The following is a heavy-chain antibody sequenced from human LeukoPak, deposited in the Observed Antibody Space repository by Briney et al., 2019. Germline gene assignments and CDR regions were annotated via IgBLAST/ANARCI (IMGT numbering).Heavy chain of an antibody. CDR2: IKQDGSEK. J-gene: IGHJ4*02. CDR3: ARKNGLDY. Sequence: GGSLRLSCAASGFTFDGYGMSWVRQAPGKGLEWVANIKQDGSEKYYVDSVKGRFTISRDNAKNSLYLQMNSLRAEDTAVYYCARKNGLDYWGQGTLVTVSS. V-gene: IGHV3-7*01. CDR1: GFTFDGYG.